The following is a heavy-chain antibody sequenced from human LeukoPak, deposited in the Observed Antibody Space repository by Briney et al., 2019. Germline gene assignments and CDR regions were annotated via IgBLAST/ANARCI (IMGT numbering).Heavy chain of an antibody. CDR3: ARHRIGEWELLRRTNWFDP. Sequence: SETLSLTCTVSGGSISSYYWSWIRQPPGKGLEWIGYIHHSGSTNSNPSLKSRVTISVDTSKNQFSLKLSSVTAADTAVYYCARHRIGEWELLRRTNWFDPWGQGTLVTVSS. J-gene: IGHJ5*02. CDR2: IHHSGST. D-gene: IGHD1-26*01. V-gene: IGHV4-59*08. CDR1: GGSISSYY.